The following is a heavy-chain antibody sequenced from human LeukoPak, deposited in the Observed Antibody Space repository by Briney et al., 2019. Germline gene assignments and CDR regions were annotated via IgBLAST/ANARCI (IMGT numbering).Heavy chain of an antibody. CDR3: ARALTGYPMDV. CDR1: GFTFSSYL. J-gene: IGHJ6*02. Sequence: GGSLRLSCAASGFTFSSYLMSWVRQAPGKGLEWVANIKQDGSEKYYVDSVKGRFTISRDNAKNSLYLQMNSLRAEDTAVYYCARALTGYPMDVWGQGTTVTVSS. CDR2: IKQDGSEK. D-gene: IGHD3-9*01. V-gene: IGHV3-7*01.